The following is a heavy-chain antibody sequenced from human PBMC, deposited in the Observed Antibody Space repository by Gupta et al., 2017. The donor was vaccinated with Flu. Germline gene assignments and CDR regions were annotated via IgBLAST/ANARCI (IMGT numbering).Heavy chain of an antibody. D-gene: IGHD5-18*01. CDR3: AGVNTSVAYFGLDV. CDR1: INW. CDR2: IFPGDSDT. J-gene: IGHJ6*02. Sequence: INWIAWVRQMPGKGLEWMGIIFPGDSDTRYIPSFQGQVTISADKSINTAYLQWSSLKASDTAMYYCAGVNTSVAYFGLDVWGQGTTVTVSS. V-gene: IGHV5-51*01.